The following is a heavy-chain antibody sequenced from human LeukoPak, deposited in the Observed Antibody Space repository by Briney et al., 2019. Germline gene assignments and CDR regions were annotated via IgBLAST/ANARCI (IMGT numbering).Heavy chain of an antibody. CDR1: GYTFTGYY. CDR3: ARDYATMVRGVSLIGY. V-gene: IGHV1-2*06. Sequence: ASVKVSCKASGYTFTGYYMHWVRQAPGQGLEWMGRINPNSGGTNYAQKFQGRVTMTRDTPISTAYMELSRLRSDDTAVYYCARDYATMVRGVSLIGYWGQGTLVTVSS. CDR2: INPNSGGT. D-gene: IGHD3-10*01. J-gene: IGHJ4*02.